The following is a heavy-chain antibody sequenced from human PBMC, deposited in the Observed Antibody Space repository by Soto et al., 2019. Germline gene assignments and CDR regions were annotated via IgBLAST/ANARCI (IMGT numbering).Heavy chain of an antibody. CDR2: IYYSGST. CDR1: GGSISSSSYY. Sequence: QLQLQESGPGLVKPSETLSLTCTVSGGSISSSSYYWGWIRQPPGKGLEWIGSIYYSGSTYYNPSLKSRVTISVDTSKNQFSLKLSSVTAADTAVYYCARHKLFPAAMGPYYYYGMDVWGQGTTVTVSS. D-gene: IGHD2-2*01. V-gene: IGHV4-39*01. CDR3: ARHKLFPAAMGPYYYYGMDV. J-gene: IGHJ6*02.